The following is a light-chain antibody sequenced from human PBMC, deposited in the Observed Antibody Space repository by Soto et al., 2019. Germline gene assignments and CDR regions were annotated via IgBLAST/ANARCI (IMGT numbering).Light chain of an antibody. CDR3: HHYGSSPRT. V-gene: IGKV3-20*01. J-gene: IGKJ1*01. CDR2: GAS. Sequence: EIVLTQSPGTLSLSPGDRATLSCRASQSVSSNYLAWYQQKPGQAPRLLIYGASIRATGIPDRFSGSGSGTDFTLTIRRLEPEDFAMYFCHHYGSSPRTFGQGTKVEIK. CDR1: QSVSSNY.